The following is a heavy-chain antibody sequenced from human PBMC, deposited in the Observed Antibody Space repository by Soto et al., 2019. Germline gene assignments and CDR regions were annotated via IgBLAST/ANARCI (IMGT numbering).Heavy chain of an antibody. J-gene: IGHJ3*02. D-gene: IGHD2-2*01. CDR1: GFTFSSYG. CDR2: ISSSSSYI. V-gene: IGHV3-21*01. CDR3: ARCHMVVVPAAPRAFDI. Sequence: GGSLRLSCTVSGFTFSSYGLNWVRKAPGRGLEWVSSISSSSSYIYYADSAKGRFTISRDNAKNSLYLQMNSLRAEDTSVYYWARCHMVVVPAAPRAFDIWGQGTMVTVSS.